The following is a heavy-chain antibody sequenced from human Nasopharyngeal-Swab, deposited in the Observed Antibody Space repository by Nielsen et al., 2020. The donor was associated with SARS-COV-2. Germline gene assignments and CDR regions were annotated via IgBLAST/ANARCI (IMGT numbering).Heavy chain of an antibody. J-gene: IGHJ4*02. CDR2: IYHSGST. CDR3: ARATSSTNCINDY. Sequence: SETLSLTCTVSGYSISRGYYWGWIRPPPGKGLEWIGSIYHSGSTYYNPSLKTRVTISVDTSKNQFSLRLSSVTAADTAVYYCARATSSTNCINDYWGQGTLVTVSS. D-gene: IGHD2-2*01. CDR1: GYSISRGYY. V-gene: IGHV4-38-2*02.